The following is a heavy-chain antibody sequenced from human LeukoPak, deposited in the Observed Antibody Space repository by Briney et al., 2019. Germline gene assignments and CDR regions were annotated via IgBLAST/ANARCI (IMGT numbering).Heavy chain of an antibody. V-gene: IGHV1-46*01. Sequence: ASVKVSCKASGYTFTSYYMHWVRQAPGQGLAWMGIINPSGGSTSYAQKFQGRVTMTRDMSTSTVYMELRSLRSDDTAVYYCARLGSTNWFDPWGQGTLVTVSS. J-gene: IGHJ5*02. CDR1: GYTFTSYY. CDR3: ARLGSTNWFDP. CDR2: INPSGGST.